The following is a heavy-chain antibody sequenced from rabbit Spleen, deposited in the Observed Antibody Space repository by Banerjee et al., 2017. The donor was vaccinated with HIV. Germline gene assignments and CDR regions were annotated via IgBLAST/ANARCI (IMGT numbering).Heavy chain of an antibody. CDR2: INAVTAKP. CDR3: ARDLVAVIGWNFYL. D-gene: IGHD1-1*01. Sequence: QEQLVESGGGLVRPEGSLKLSCTASGFSFSNKAVMCWVRQAPGKGLQWIACINAVTAKPVYATWAKGRFTISRTSSTTVTLRMTSLTAADRATYFCARDLVAVIGWNFYLWGQGTLVTVS. V-gene: IGHV1S45*01. J-gene: IGHJ4*01. CDR1: GFSFSNKAV.